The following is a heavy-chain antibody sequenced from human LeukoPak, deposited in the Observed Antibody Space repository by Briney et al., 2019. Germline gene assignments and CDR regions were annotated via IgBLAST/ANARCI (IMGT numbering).Heavy chain of an antibody. V-gene: IGHV3-74*01. CDR2: IKSDGSSI. J-gene: IGHJ4*02. D-gene: IGHD3-9*01. Sequence: XXXXSGXTFSTYWMHWVRQVPGKGLVWVSRIKSDGSSISYADSVKGRFTISRDNAKNTLYLQMNSLRAEDTAVYYCATTYDMRYLGQGTLVTVSS. CDR1: GXTFSTYW. CDR3: ATTYDMRY.